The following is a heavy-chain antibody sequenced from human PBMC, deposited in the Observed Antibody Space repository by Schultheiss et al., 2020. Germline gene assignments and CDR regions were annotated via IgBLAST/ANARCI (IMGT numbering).Heavy chain of an antibody. V-gene: IGHV3-30*18. Sequence: GGSLRLSCAASVFTFSSYGMHWVRQAPGKGLEWVAVISYDGNNKYYAASVKGRFTISRDNSKNTLYLQMNSLRAEDTALYYCVKDLYYGSGSYLRYYGMDVWGQGTTVTVSS. CDR2: ISYDGNNK. CDR1: VFTFSSYG. J-gene: IGHJ6*02. CDR3: VKDLYYGSGSYLRYYGMDV. D-gene: IGHD3-10*01.